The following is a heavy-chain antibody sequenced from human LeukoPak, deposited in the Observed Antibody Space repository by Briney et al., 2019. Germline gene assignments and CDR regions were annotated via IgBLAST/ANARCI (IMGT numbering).Heavy chain of an antibody. J-gene: IGHJ4*02. D-gene: IGHD7-27*01. CDR2: IYYTGTT. CDR3: AREGWGYYFDF. V-gene: IGHV4-59*01. CDR1: GGSISSYY. Sequence: SETLSPTCTVSGGSISSYYWSWIRQPPGKGLEWIGYIYYTGTTNYNPSLKSRLTISVDTSKNQFSLNLSSVTSADTAVYYCAREGWGYYFDFWGQGTLVTVSS.